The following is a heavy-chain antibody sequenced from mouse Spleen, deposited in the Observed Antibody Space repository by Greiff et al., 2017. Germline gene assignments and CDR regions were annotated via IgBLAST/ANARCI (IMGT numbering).Heavy chain of an antibody. D-gene: IGHD2-1*01. J-gene: IGHJ4*01. CDR1: GFSLTSYG. CDR3: ARDAYGNYVGMDY. V-gene: IGHV2-9*02. CDR2: IWAGGST. Sequence: VNVVESGPGLVAPSQSLSITCTVSGFSLTSYGVHWVRQPPGKGLEWLGVIWAGGSTNYNSALMSRLSISKDNSKSQVFLKMNSLQTDDTAMYYCARDAYGNYVGMDYWGQGTSVTVSS.